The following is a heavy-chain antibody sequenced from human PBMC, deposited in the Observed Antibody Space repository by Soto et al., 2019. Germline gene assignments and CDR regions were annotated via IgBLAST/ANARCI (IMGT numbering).Heavy chain of an antibody. CDR3: LRGTHYDSSGYLNWFDP. D-gene: IGHD3-22*01. CDR2: ISYDGSNK. CDR1: GFTFSSYA. V-gene: IGHV3-30-3*01. Sequence: QVQLVESGGGVVQPGRSLRLSCAASGFTFSSYAMHWVRQAPGKGLEWVAVISYDGSNKYYADSVKGRFTISRDNSKNTLYLQMNSLRAEDTAVYYCLRGTHYDSSGYLNWFDPWGQGTLVTVSS. J-gene: IGHJ5*02.